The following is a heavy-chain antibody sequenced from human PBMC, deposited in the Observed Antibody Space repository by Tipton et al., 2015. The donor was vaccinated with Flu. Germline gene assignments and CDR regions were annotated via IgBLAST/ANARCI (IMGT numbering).Heavy chain of an antibody. Sequence: QLVQSGGGVVQPGRSLRLSCAASGFTFSSYAMHWVRQAPGKGLEWVAVISYDGSNKYYADSVKGRFTISRDNSKNTLYLQMNSLRAEDTAVYYCARDLAGTNDYWGQGTLVTVSS. CDR2: ISYDGSNK. CDR3: ARDLAGTNDY. J-gene: IGHJ4*02. CDR1: GFTFSSYA. V-gene: IGHV3-30*04. D-gene: IGHD6-19*01.